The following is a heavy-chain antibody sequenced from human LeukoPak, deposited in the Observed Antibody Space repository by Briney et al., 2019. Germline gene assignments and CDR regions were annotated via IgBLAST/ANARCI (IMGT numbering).Heavy chain of an antibody. J-gene: IGHJ6*02. CDR2: ISAYNGNT. Sequence: ASVKVSCKASGYTFTSYGISWVRQAPGQGLEGMGWISAYNGNTNYAQKLQGRVTMTTDTSTSTAYMELRSLRSDDTAVYYCARVPFYCSSTSCLGLYGMDVWGQGTTVTVSS. D-gene: IGHD2-2*01. CDR1: GYTFTSYG. V-gene: IGHV1-18*01. CDR3: ARVPFYCSSTSCLGLYGMDV.